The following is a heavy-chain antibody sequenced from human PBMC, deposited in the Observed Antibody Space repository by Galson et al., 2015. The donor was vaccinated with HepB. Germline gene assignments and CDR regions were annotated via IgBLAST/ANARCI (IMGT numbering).Heavy chain of an antibody. CDR3: ATGGYRYGYRYPSS. J-gene: IGHJ4*02. Sequence: TELSMYWVRQAPGKRLEWMGGFDPEDGETIYAQKFQGRVTMTEDTSTDTAYMELSSLRSEDTAVYYCATGGYRYGYRYPSSWGQGTLVTVSS. CDR1: TELS. V-gene: IGHV1-24*01. CDR2: FDPEDGET. D-gene: IGHD5-18*01.